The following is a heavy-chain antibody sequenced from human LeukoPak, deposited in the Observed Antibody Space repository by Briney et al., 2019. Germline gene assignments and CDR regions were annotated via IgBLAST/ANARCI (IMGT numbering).Heavy chain of an antibody. V-gene: IGHV3-74*01. CDR1: GFTFSSYW. CDR2: INSDGSST. Sequence: GSLRLSCAASGFTFSSYWMHWVRQAPGKGLVWVSRINSDGSSTSYADSVKGRFTISRDNAKNTLYLQMNSLRAEDTAVYYCARDHLSSGSPPDYYYYYYMDVWGKGTTVTISS. J-gene: IGHJ6*03. CDR3: ARDHLSSGSPPDYYYYYYMDV. D-gene: IGHD6-19*01.